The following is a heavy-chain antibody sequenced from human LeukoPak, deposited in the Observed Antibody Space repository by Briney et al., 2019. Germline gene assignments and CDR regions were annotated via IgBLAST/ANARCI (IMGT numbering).Heavy chain of an antibody. CDR2: IYTSGST. CDR3: ARAPYSGSYPYRSGFDY. V-gene: IGHV4-4*07. CDR1: GGSISSYY. Sequence: PSETLSLTCTVSGGSISSYYWSWIRQPAGKGLEWIGRIYTSGSTNYNPSLKSRVTMSVDTSKNQFSLKLSSVTAADTAVYYCARAPYSGSYPYRSGFDYWGQGTLVTVSS. J-gene: IGHJ4*02. D-gene: IGHD1-26*01.